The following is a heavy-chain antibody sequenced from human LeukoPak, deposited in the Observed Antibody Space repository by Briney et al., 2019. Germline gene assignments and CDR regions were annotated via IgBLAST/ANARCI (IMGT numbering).Heavy chain of an antibody. V-gene: IGHV3-23*01. CDR2: ISGIGGST. Sequence: GGSLRLSCAASAFTFSSYAMSWVRHAPGKGLEWVSAISGIGGSTYYADSVKGRFTISRDNSKNKVYLEMNSLRAGDMGVYYCAKDLTGNDYWGQGTLVTVSS. D-gene: IGHD1-14*01. J-gene: IGHJ4*02. CDR3: AKDLTGNDY. CDR1: AFTFSSYA.